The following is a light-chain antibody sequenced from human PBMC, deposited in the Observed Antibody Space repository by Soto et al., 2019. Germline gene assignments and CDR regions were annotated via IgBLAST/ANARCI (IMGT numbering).Light chain of an antibody. J-gene: IGKJ4*01. V-gene: IGKV3-11*01. CDR1: QSISSH. Sequence: EIVLTQSPATLSLSPGERATLSCRASQSISSHLAWYQQKPGQAPRLLIYDVSTRATGIPARFSGSGSGTDFTLTISSLEPEDFAVYYCQQHPNWPLTFGGGTKVEIK. CDR3: QQHPNWPLT. CDR2: DVS.